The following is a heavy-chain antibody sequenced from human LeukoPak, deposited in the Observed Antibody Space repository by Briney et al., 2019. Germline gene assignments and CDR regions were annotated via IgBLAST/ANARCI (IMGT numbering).Heavy chain of an antibody. Sequence: GSLRLSCAASGFTFSSYSMAWVRQAPGKGLEWVAVIWYDGSNKYYADSVKGRFTISRDNSKNTLYLQMNSLRAEDTAVYYCARSGGYSYGYSPFHGWGQGTLVTVSS. D-gene: IGHD5-18*01. V-gene: IGHV3-33*08. J-gene: IGHJ4*02. CDR1: GFTFSSYS. CDR3: ARSGGYSYGYSPFHG. CDR2: IWYDGSNK.